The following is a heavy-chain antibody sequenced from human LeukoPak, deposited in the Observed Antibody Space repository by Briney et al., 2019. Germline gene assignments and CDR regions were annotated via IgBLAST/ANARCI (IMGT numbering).Heavy chain of an antibody. V-gene: IGHV1-2*02. D-gene: IGHD4-23*01. CDR2: INPDSGGT. J-gene: IGHJ5*01. CDR3: ARGLGGFPVFLLDS. Sequence: ASVTVSCKASGYTFTDHYIHWVRQAPGQGLEWMGWINPDSGGTNYAEKFQGRVTMTRDTSITTAYMDLRRLRSDDTAVYYCARGLGGFPVFLLDSWGHGTLV. CDR1: GYTFTDHY.